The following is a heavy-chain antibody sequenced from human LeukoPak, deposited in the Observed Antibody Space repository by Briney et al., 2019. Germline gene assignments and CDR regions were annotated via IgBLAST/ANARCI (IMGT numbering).Heavy chain of an antibody. D-gene: IGHD5-18*01. V-gene: IGHV1-69*13. CDR1: GGTFRSYA. CDR3: ASAVDTAMVDFDY. Sequence: SVKVSCKASGGTFRSYAINWVRQAPGQGLEWMGGIIPIFGTANYAQKFQGRVTITADESTSTAYMELSSLRSEDTAVYYCASAVDTAMVDFDYWGQGTLVTVSS. J-gene: IGHJ4*02. CDR2: IIPIFGTA.